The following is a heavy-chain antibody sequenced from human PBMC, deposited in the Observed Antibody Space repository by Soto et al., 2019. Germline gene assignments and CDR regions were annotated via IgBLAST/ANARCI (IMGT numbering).Heavy chain of an antibody. CDR1: GYTLTELS. D-gene: IGHD6-19*01. J-gene: IGHJ3*02. CDR3: ATLSSGWRRGAFDI. V-gene: IGHV1-24*01. Sequence: ASVKVSCKVYGYTLTELSMHWVRQAPGKGLEWMGGFDPEDGETIYAQKFQGRVTMTEDTSTDTAYMELSSLGSEDTAVYYCATLSSGWRRGAFDIWGQGTMVTVSS. CDR2: FDPEDGET.